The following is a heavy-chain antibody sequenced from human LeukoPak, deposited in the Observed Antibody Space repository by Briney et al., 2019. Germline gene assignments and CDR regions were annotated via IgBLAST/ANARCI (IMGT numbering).Heavy chain of an antibody. CDR1: GGSFSGYY. V-gene: IGHV4-59*01. CDR2: IYLSGST. Sequence: SETLSLTCAVYGGSFSGYYWNWLRQPPGRGLEWIGYIYLSGSTNYNPSLKSRVTISVDTSKNQFSLKLNSVTAADTAVYYCARGLITLVRGSFDYWGQGTLVTVSS. J-gene: IGHJ4*02. CDR3: ARGLITLVRGSFDY. D-gene: IGHD3-10*01.